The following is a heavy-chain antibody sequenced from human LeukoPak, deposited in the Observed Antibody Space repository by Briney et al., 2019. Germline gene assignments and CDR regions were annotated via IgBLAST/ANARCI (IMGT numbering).Heavy chain of an antibody. Sequence: GASVKVSCKASGYTFTGYYMHWVRQAPGQGLEWMGWINPDRGGTNYAQKFQGRVTMTRDTSISTAYMELSRLRSDDTAVYYCARDYSGRHWVDYWGQGTLVTVSS. V-gene: IGHV1-2*02. D-gene: IGHD1-26*01. CDR2: INPDRGGT. J-gene: IGHJ4*02. CDR1: GYTFTGYY. CDR3: ARDYSGRHWVDY.